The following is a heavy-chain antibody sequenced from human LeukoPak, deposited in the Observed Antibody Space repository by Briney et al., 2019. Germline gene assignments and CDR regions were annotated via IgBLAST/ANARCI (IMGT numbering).Heavy chain of an antibody. Sequence: SETLSLTCAVYGGSFSGYYWSWIRQPPGKGLEWIGEINHSGSTNYNPSLKSRVTISVDTSKNQFSLKLSSVTAADTAVYYCARRGKSNSSGWYMRYFDYWGQGTLVTVSS. D-gene: IGHD6-19*01. J-gene: IGHJ4*02. CDR3: ARRGKSNSSGWYMRYFDY. CDR2: INHSGST. V-gene: IGHV4-34*01. CDR1: GGSFSGYY.